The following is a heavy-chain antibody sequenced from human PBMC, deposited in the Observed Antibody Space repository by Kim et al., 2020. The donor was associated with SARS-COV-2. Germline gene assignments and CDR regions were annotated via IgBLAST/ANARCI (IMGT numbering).Heavy chain of an antibody. V-gene: IGHV3-23*01. CDR2: ISGSGGST. CDR3: AKRPRITMVRGVIIPWYGMDI. J-gene: IGHJ6*02. CDR1: GFTFSSYA. D-gene: IGHD3-10*01. Sequence: GGSLRLSCAASGFTFSSYAMSWVRQAPGKGLEWVSAISGSGGSTYYADSVKGRFTISRDNSKNTLYLQMNSLRAEDTAVYYCAKRPRITMVRGVIIPWYGMDIWGQGTTVTVSS.